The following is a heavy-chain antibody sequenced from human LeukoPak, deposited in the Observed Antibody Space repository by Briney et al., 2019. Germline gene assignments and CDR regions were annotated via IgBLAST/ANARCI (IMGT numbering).Heavy chain of an antibody. CDR1: GGSFSGYY. Sequence: PSETPSLTCAVYGGSFSGYYWSWIRQHPGKGLEWIGYIYYSGSTYYNPSLKSRVTISVDTSKNQFSLKLSSVTAADTAVYYCARGTRPFDYWGQGTLVTVSS. CDR3: ARGTRPFDY. J-gene: IGHJ4*02. V-gene: IGHV4-31*11. D-gene: IGHD3-10*01. CDR2: IYYSGST.